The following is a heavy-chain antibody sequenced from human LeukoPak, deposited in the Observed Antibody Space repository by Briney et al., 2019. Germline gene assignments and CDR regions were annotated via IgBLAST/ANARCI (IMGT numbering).Heavy chain of an antibody. V-gene: IGHV3-30*04. CDR1: RLPLRSYV. CDR2: ISYEGSNE. J-gene: IGHJ4*02. CDR3: ARDKGSSYLSFFDY. Sequence: GRSLRLFCASSRLPLRSYVMHWVRQAPGKGLEGVVVISYEGSNEYYADSVKGRFTISRDVSKNTLYVQMKGLRPGHTPVYLCARDKGSSYLSFFDYWGQGTLVTVSS. D-gene: IGHD6-6*01.